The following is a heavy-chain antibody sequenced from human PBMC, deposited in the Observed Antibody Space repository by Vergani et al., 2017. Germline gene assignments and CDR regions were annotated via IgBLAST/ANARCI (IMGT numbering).Heavy chain of an antibody. Sequence: EVQLVESGGGLVKPGGSLRLSCAASGFTFSSYSMNWVRQAPGKGLEWVSSISSSSSYIYYAGSVKGRFTISRDNAKNSLYLQMNSLRAEDTAVYYCAREPVLYDSSGYYYGDFDYWGQGTLVTVSS. D-gene: IGHD3-22*01. CDR1: GFTFSSYS. V-gene: IGHV3-21*01. J-gene: IGHJ4*02. CDR3: AREPVLYDSSGYYYGDFDY. CDR2: ISSSSSYI.